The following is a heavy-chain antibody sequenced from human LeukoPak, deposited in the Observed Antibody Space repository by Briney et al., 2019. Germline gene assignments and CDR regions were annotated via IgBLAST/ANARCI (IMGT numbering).Heavy chain of an antibody. CDR1: GGSISSSSYY. Sequence: PSETLSLTCTVSGGSISSSSYYWGWIRQPPGKGLEWIGSIYYSGSTYYNPSLKSRVTISVDTSKNQFSLKLSSVTAADTAVYYCARDLQYYSSHFDYWGQGTLVTVSS. CDR2: IYYSGST. J-gene: IGHJ4*02. D-gene: IGHD4-11*01. V-gene: IGHV4-39*02. CDR3: ARDLQYYSSHFDY.